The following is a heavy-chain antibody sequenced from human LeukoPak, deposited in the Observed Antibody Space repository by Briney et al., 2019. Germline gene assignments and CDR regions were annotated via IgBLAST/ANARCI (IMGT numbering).Heavy chain of an antibody. Sequence: GGSLRLSCAASGFTFSSYWMHWLRQAPGKGLEWVSVIYSGGSTYYADSVKGRFTISRDNSKNTLYLQMNSLRAEDTAVYYCARATHQNRADWGQGTLVTVSS. V-gene: IGHV3-53*05. CDR1: GFTFSSYW. J-gene: IGHJ4*02. CDR2: IYSGGST. CDR3: ARATHQNRAD. D-gene: IGHD1-14*01.